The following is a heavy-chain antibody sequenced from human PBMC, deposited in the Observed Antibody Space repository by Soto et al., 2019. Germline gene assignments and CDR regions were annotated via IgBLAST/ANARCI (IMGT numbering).Heavy chain of an antibody. D-gene: IGHD3-3*01. CDR1: GFTFSSYG. Sequence: QVQLVESGGGVVQPGRSMRLSCAASGFTFSSYGMHWVRQAPGKGLEWVAVISYDGSNKYYADSVKGRFTISRDNSKNTLYLQMNSLRAEDTAVYYCAKDEAKADFWSGYPTYYYYMDVWGKGTTVTVSS. CDR2: ISYDGSNK. J-gene: IGHJ6*03. V-gene: IGHV3-30*18. CDR3: AKDEAKADFWSGYPTYYYYMDV.